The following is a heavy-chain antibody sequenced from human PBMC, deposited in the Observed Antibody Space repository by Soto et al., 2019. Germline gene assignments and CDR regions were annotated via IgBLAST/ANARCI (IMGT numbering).Heavy chain of an antibody. D-gene: IGHD6-19*01. Sequence: QVRLVESGGGVVQPGRSLRLSCTASGFSFSSYAMYWFRQPPGKGLEWVAVISKDGMNKNYADSVKGRVTVSRDNANYSLDLELNSLRGADTAMYYCARDMYSSDYFVTLFEPWGQGTLVTVSS. V-gene: IGHV3-30*04. CDR3: ARDMYSSDYFVTLFEP. CDR1: GFSFSSYA. CDR2: ISKDGMNK. J-gene: IGHJ5*02.